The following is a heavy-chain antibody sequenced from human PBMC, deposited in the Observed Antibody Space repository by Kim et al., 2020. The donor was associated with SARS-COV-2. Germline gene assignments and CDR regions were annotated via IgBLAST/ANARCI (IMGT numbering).Heavy chain of an antibody. D-gene: IGHD2-2*01. Sequence: LKSRVTISVETSKNQFSLKLSSVTAADTAVYYCARDGDIVVVPAAYDFDYWGQGTLVTVSS. V-gene: IGHV4-30-2*04. J-gene: IGHJ4*02. CDR3: ARDGDIVVVPAAYDFDY.